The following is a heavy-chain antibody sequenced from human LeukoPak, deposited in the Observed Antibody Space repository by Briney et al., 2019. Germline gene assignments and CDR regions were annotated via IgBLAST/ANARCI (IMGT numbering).Heavy chain of an antibody. CDR2: INPSGGST. J-gene: IGHJ4*02. CDR1: GYTFTSYY. V-gene: IGHV1-46*01. D-gene: IGHD3-10*01. Sequence: GASVKVSCKASGYTFTSYYIHWVRQAPGQGLEWMGIINPSGGSTSYAQKFQGRVTMTEDTSTDTAYMELSSLRSEDTAVYYCATAAPQRITMVRGESLCFDYWGQGTLVTVSS. CDR3: ATAAPQRITMVRGESLCFDY.